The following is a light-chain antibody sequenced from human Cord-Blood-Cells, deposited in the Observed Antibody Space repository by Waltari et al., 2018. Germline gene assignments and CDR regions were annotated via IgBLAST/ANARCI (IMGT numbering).Light chain of an antibody. CDR3: YSAADNNRGV. CDR2: KDS. Sequence: SYALTQPSSVSVSPGQTARLTRPGAVLAKQYARWFQQKPGQAPVLVIYKDSERPSGIPERFSGSSSGTTVTLTISGAQVEDEADYYCYSAADNNRGVFGGGTKLTVL. V-gene: IGLV3-27*01. J-gene: IGLJ3*02. CDR1: VLAKQY.